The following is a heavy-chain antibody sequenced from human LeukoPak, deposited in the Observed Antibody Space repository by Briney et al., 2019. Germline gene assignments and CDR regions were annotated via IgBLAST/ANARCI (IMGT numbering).Heavy chain of an antibody. J-gene: IGHJ4*02. V-gene: IGHV3-7*01. CDR2: IKQDGSEK. Sequence: GGSLRLSCAASGFTFSSYWMSWVRQAPGEGLEWVANIKQDGSEKYYVDSVKGRFTISRDNAQNSLYLQMNSLRAEDTAVYYCAREGSGYGTYFDYWGQGTLVTVSS. CDR1: GFTFSSYW. CDR3: AREGSGYGTYFDY. D-gene: IGHD5-12*01.